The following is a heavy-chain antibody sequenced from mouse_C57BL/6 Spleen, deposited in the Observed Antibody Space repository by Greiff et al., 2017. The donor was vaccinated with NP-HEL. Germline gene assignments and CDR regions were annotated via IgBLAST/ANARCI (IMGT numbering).Heavy chain of an antibody. V-gene: IGHV5-9*01. Sequence: EVMLVESGGGLVKPGGSLKLSCAASGFTFSSYTMSWVRQTPEKRLEWVATISGGGGNTYYPASVKGRFTLSRDNANNTLYLQMSSRSSEDSALYYCARPYSNYYYAMDYWGQGTSVTVSA. CDR1: GFTFSSYT. J-gene: IGHJ4*01. CDR2: ISGGGGNT. D-gene: IGHD2-5*01. CDR3: ARPYSNYYYAMDY.